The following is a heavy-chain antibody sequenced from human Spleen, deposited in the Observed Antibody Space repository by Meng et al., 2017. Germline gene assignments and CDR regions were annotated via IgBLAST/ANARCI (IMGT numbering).Heavy chain of an antibody. CDR2: IDPKSGDT. V-gene: IGHV1-2*06. CDR1: GYHFPDYW. D-gene: IGHD6-13*01. Sequence: QGQPVRSGAEVNKPGASVKVSCKPSGYHFPDYWLHWVRRAPGQGLEWMGRIDPKSGDTHYAQRFQGRVTMTGDTSISTAYMELSGLRSDDTAMYYCARDEDISAAGKLFGDYWGQGTLVTVSS. J-gene: IGHJ4*02. CDR3: ARDEDISAAGKLFGDY.